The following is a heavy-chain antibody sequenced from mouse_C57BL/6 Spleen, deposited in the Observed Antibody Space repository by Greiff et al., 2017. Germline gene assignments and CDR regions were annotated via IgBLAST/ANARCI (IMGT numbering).Heavy chain of an antibody. J-gene: IGHJ2*01. CDR3: AGRGGYYAVDY. D-gene: IGHD2-3*01. CDR1: GFTFSDYG. V-gene: IGHV5-17*01. Sequence: DVKLVESGGGLVKPGGSLKLSCAASGFTFSDYGMHWVRQAPEKGLEWVAYISSGSSTLYYADTLKGRFTISRDNAKNTLFLQMTSLRSEDTAMYYCAGRGGYYAVDYWGQGTTLTVSS. CDR2: ISSGSSTL.